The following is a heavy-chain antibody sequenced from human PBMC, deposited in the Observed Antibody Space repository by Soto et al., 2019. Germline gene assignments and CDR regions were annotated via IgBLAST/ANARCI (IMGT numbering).Heavy chain of an antibody. Sequence: GGSLRLSCTASGFTFGDYAMSWFRQAPGKGLEWVGFIRSKAYGGTTEYAASVKGRFTISRDDSKSIAYLQMNSLKTEDTAVYYCTGAIDIVLMVYAGSVDYWGQGTLVTVSS. J-gene: IGHJ4*02. CDR2: IRSKAYGGTT. CDR3: TGAIDIVLMVYAGSVDY. CDR1: GFTFGDYA. V-gene: IGHV3-49*03. D-gene: IGHD2-8*01.